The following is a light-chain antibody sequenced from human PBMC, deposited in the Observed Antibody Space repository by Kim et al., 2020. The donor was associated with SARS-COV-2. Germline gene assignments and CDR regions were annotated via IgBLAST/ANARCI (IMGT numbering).Light chain of an antibody. V-gene: IGKV1-5*03. CDR2: TAS. CDR3: QHYNGYPLT. J-gene: IGKJ4*01. Sequence: DIQMTQSPSTLSASVGDRATMTCRASQTINSWLAWYQQKPGKDPKLLIYTASTLQNGVPSRFSGSKSGTEFTLTISSLQPDDFGTYYCQHYNGYPLTFGGGTKVDSK. CDR1: QTINSW.